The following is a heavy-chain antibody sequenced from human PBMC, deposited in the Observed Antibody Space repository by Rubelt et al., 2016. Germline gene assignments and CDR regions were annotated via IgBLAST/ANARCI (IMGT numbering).Heavy chain of an antibody. Sequence: QVQLQESGPGLVKPSETLSLTCTVSGGSISNYYCSWIRQPPGKGLEWIGYISDSGSTNYNPSLKSRATILLDKSKNQFSLKLSFGTAAETAGYYCARRTTTVIKGAFDIWGQGIMVTVSS. J-gene: IGHJ3*02. CDR1: GGSISNYY. D-gene: IGHD4-23*01. CDR3: ARRTTTVIKGAFDI. CDR2: ISDSGST. V-gene: IGHV4-59*12.